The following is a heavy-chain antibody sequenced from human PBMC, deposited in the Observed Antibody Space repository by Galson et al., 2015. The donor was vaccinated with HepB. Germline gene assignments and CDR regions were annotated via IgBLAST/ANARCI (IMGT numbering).Heavy chain of an antibody. CDR1: GYTFTSYG. V-gene: IGHV1-18*04. CDR2: ISAYNGNT. D-gene: IGHD3-9*01. J-gene: IGHJ6*02. CDR3: ARDLPRGDYDILTGYYIPYYYYGMDV. Sequence: SVKVSCKASGYTFTSYGISWVRQAPGQGLEWMGWISAYNGNTNYAQKLQGRVTMTTDTSTSTAYMELRSLRSDDTAVYYCARDLPRGDYDILTGYYIPYYYYGMDVWGQGTTVTVSS.